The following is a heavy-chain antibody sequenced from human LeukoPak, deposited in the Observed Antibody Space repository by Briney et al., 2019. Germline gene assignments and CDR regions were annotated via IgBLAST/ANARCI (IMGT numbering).Heavy chain of an antibody. CDR1: GYSFASYG. J-gene: IGHJ6*02. D-gene: IGHD6-13*01. V-gene: IGHV5-51*01. CDR2: IYPRDSDT. Sequence: SLGICCQGSGYSFASYGIGWVRQMPGKGLEWMGIIYPRDSDTRYRPSFQGQVTISADKSIRTAYLQWSGLKATDTAMYYCASLPRRAAALAGRGHLTTVTVSS. CDR3: ASLPRRAAALAG.